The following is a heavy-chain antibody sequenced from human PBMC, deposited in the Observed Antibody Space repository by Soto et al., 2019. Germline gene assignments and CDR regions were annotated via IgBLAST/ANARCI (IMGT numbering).Heavy chain of an antibody. CDR3: ARTYSSSWSEEFDY. CDR1: GYTFTSYD. CDR2: MNPNSGNT. D-gene: IGHD6-13*01. Sequence: ASVKDSCKASGYTFTSYDINWVRQATGQGLEWMGWMNPNSGNTGYAQKFQGRVTMTRNTSISTAYMELSSLRSEDTAVYYCARTYSSSWSEEFDYWGQGTLVTVSS. J-gene: IGHJ4*02. V-gene: IGHV1-8*01.